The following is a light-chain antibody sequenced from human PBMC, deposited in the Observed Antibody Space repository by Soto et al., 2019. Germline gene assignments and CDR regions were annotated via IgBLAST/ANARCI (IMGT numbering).Light chain of an antibody. CDR3: QQSDSTPWT. CDR1: QSINSY. Sequence: DIQMTQSPYSLSASVGDRVTITCRASQSINSYLNWYQQKPGKAPKLLIYAASSLQSGVPSRFSGSGSGTDFTLTIRSLQPEDFATYYCQQSDSTPWTFGQGTKVEIK. CDR2: AAS. V-gene: IGKV1-39*01. J-gene: IGKJ1*01.